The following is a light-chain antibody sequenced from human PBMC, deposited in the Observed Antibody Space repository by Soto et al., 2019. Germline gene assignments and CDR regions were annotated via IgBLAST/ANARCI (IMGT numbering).Light chain of an antibody. Sequence: QSALTQPPSASGSPGQSVTIYCTGTSSDVGAYKYVFWYQQYPGKAPKLMIYEVTKRPSGVPDRFSGSKSGNTASLTVSGLQAEDEADYYCTSYVGNDIWVFGGGTKLTVL. CDR1: SSDVGAYKY. CDR3: TSYVGNDIWV. V-gene: IGLV2-8*01. J-gene: IGLJ3*02. CDR2: EVT.